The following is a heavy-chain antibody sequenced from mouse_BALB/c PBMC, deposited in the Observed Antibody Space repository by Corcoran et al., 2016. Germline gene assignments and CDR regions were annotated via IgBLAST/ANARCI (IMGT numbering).Heavy chain of an antibody. CDR2: IDSANGNT. CDR1: VLNIKDTY. J-gene: IGHJ3*01. Sequence: EVQLQQSGAELVKPGASVKFSCTSSVLNIKDTYMPWVKERPEQGLEWSGRIDSANGNTKYDPKFQGKATMTADTSSNTAYLQLSSLTSEDTAVYYCARRGFAYWGQGTLVTVSA. V-gene: IGHV14-3*02. CDR3: ARRGFAY.